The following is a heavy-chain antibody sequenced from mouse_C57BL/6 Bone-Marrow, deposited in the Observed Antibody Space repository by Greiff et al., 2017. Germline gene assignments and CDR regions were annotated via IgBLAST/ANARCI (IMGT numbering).Heavy chain of an antibody. CDR2: IDPSDSYT. CDR3: ARKDWGWFAY. D-gene: IGHD4-1*01. V-gene: IGHV1-59*01. J-gene: IGHJ3*01. Sequence: QVQLQQPGAELVRPGTSVKLSCKASGYTFTSYWMHWVKQRPGQGLEWIGVIDPSDSYTNYNQKFKGKATLTVDTSSSTAYMQLSSLTSEDSAVYYCARKDWGWFAYWGQGTLVTVSA. CDR1: GYTFTSYW.